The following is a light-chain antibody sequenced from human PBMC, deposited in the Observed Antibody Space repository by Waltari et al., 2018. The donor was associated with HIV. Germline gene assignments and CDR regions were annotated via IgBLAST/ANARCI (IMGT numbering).Light chain of an antibody. CDR3: SSYTSSSTRVV. CDR2: EVR. Sequence: QSALTQPASVSGSPGQSITISCTGTSSDVGGYNYVSWYQQHPGKAPKLMIYEVRNRPSGVSNRVSGSKSGNTASLTISGLQAEDEADYYCSSYTSSSTRVVFGGGTKLTVL. J-gene: IGLJ2*01. CDR1: SSDVGGYNY. V-gene: IGLV2-14*01.